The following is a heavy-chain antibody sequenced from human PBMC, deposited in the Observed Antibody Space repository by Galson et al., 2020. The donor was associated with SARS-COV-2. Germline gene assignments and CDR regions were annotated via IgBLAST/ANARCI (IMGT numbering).Heavy chain of an antibody. D-gene: IGHD1-26*01. CDR2: IYYSGST. V-gene: IGHV4-59*01. CDR3: ARDRGHVGATYFDWFDP. J-gene: IGHJ5*02. Sequence: SETLSLTCTVSGGSISSYYWSWIRQPPGKGLEWIGYIYYSGSTNYNPSLKSRVTISVDTSKNQFSLKLSSVTAADTAVYYCARDRGHVGATYFDWFDPWGQGTLVTGSS. CDR1: GGSISSYY.